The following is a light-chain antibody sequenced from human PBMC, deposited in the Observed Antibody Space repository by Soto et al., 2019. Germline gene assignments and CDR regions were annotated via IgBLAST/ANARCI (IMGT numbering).Light chain of an antibody. Sequence: DVQMTQSHSTLSGSVGDRVTITCRASQTISSWLAWYQQKPGKAPKLLIYDASSLESGVPSRFSGSGSGTEFTLTISSLQPDDFATYYCQHYNSYSEAFGQGTKV. V-gene: IGKV1-5*01. CDR1: QTISSW. CDR3: QHYNSYSEA. J-gene: IGKJ1*01. CDR2: DAS.